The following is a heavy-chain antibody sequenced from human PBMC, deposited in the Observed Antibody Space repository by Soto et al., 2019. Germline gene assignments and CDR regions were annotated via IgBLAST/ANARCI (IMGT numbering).Heavy chain of an antibody. V-gene: IGHV1-3*01. J-gene: IGHJ3*01. CDR2: INAGNGNT. Sequence: ASVKVSCKASGYTFTSYAMHWVRQAPGQRLEWMGWINAGNGNTKYSQKFQGRVTITRDTSASTAYMELSSLKASDTAMYYCARRHYGGNSAPDVWGQGTMVTVSS. D-gene: IGHD4-17*01. CDR1: GYTFTSYA. CDR3: ARRHYGGNSAPDV.